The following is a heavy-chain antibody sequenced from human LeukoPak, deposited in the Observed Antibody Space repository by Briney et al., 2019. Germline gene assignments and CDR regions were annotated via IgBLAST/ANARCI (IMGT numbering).Heavy chain of an antibody. V-gene: IGHV7-4-1*02. Sequence: ASVKVSCKASGYSFTGSAMNWVRQAPGQGLEWMGWINTNTGNPTYAQGFTGRFVFSLDTSVSTAYLQISSLKAEDTAVYYCARDRDSARPGGFDYWGQGTLVTVSS. CDR2: INTNTGNP. CDR3: ARDRDSARPGGFDY. CDR1: GYSFTGSA. J-gene: IGHJ4*02. D-gene: IGHD1-26*01.